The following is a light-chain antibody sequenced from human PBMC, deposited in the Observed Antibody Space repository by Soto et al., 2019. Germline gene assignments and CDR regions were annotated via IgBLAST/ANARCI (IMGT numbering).Light chain of an antibody. Sequence: EIVLTQSPATLSLSPGERSTLPCRASQSVSSYLAWYQQKPGQAPRLLIYDASNRATGIPARFSGSGSETEFILTISSLQSEDSATYYCQHYNTWPWTFGQGTKVDIK. CDR2: DAS. V-gene: IGKV3-11*01. J-gene: IGKJ1*01. CDR3: QHYNTWPWT. CDR1: QSVSSY.